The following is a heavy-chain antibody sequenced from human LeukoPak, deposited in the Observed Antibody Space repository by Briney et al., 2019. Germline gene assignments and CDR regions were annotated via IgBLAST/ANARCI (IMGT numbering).Heavy chain of an antibody. V-gene: IGHV3-11*01. J-gene: IGHJ4*02. CDR1: GFTFSDYY. CDR2: ISSSGSTI. Sequence: GGSLRLSCAASGFTFSDYYMSWIRQAPGKGLEWVSYISSSGSTIYYADSVKGRFTISRDNAKNPLYLQMNSLRAEDTAVYYCARVDSSGWYYFDYWGQGTLVTVSS. CDR3: ARVDSSGWYYFDY. D-gene: IGHD6-19*01.